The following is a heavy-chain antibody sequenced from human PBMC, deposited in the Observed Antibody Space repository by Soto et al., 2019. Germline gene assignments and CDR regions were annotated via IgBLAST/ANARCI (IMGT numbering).Heavy chain of an antibody. CDR2: IKQDGGET. D-gene: IGHD2-2*03. CDR3: ARHGFHRDALHL. Sequence: EMQLEESGGGLVQPGGSRRLSCEASGFSFTNHWMSWVRQAPGKGLEWLANIKQDGGETYYLESVKGRFSISRDNAKDSVYLQMSGLRAEDTAVYYCARHGFHRDALHLWGQGTLVTVSS. J-gene: IGHJ3*01. V-gene: IGHV3-7*03. CDR1: GFSFTNHW.